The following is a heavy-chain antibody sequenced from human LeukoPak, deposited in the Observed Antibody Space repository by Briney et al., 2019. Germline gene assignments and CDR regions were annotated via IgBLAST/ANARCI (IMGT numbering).Heavy chain of an antibody. CDR3: ARVVDYDFWSGYPGGGAFDI. CDR2: ISAYNGNT. Sequence: ASAKVSCKASGYTFTSYGISWVRQAPGQGLEWMGWISAYNGNTNYAQKLQGRVTMTTDTSTSTAYMELRSLRSDDTAVYYCARVVDYDFWSGYPGGGAFDIWGQGTMVTVSS. J-gene: IGHJ3*02. V-gene: IGHV1-18*01. D-gene: IGHD3-3*01. CDR1: GYTFTSYG.